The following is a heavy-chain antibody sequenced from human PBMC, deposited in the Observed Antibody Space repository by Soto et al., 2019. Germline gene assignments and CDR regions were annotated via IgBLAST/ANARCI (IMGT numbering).Heavy chain of an antibody. D-gene: IGHD3-10*01. Sequence: DVQLVEAGGGLVQPGGSLRLSCAASGFTFSLYSMSWVRQAPGKGLEWVSYISRSSTGIHYADSVKGRFTISRDDATNSMHLQMNSLRDGDTAVYYCARAVTWGLDVWGQGTTVSISS. CDR2: ISRSSTGI. V-gene: IGHV3-48*02. J-gene: IGHJ6*02. CDR3: ARAVTWGLDV. CDR1: GFTFSLYS.